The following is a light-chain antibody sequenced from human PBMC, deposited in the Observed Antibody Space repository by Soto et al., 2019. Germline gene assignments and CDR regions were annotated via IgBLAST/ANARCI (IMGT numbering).Light chain of an antibody. Sequence: QSALTQPPSASGSPGQSVTISCTGTSSDVGGYNYVSWYQQPPGKAPKLMIYEVSKRPSGVPDRFSGSKSGTTASLTVSGLHADDEADYYCSSYAGSNRVFGTGTKVTV. J-gene: IGLJ1*01. CDR3: SSYAGSNRV. CDR1: SSDVGGYNY. V-gene: IGLV2-8*01. CDR2: EVS.